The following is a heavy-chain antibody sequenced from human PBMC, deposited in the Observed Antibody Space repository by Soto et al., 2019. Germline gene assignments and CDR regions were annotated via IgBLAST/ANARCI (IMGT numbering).Heavy chain of an antibody. CDR2: IVPIFGTA. CDR1: GGTFSSYA. D-gene: IGHD1-26*01. CDR3: ASREEQGLDY. Sequence: QVQLVQSGAEVRKPGSSVKVSCKASGGTFSSYAISWVRQAPGQGLEWVGGIVPIFGTANYAQKIQGRVTITADVCTTTAYMELSSLRPEDTAVYYCASREEQGLDYWGQGTLVTVSS. J-gene: IGHJ4*02. V-gene: IGHV1-69*01.